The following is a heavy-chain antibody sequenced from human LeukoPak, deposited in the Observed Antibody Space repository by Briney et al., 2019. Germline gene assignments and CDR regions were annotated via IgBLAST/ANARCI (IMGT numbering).Heavy chain of an antibody. J-gene: IGHJ4*02. D-gene: IGHD2-2*01. CDR2: IIPIFGTA. V-gene: IGHV1-69*01. CDR1: GGTFSSYA. CDR3: ARDIGDIVVVPAAQEDY. Sequence: GASVKVSCKASGGTFSSYAISWVRQAPGQGLEWIGGIIPIFGTANYAQKFQGRVTITADESTRTAYMELSSLRSEDTAVYYCARDIGDIVVVPAAQEDYWGQGTLVTVSS.